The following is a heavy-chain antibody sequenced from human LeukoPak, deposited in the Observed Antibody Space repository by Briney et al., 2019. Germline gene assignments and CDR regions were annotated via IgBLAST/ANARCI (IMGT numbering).Heavy chain of an antibody. CDR2: IYYSGST. Sequence: SETLSLTCTVSGGSISSYYWSWIRQPPGKGPEWIGYIYYSGSTNYNPSLKSRVTISVDTSKNQFSLKLSSVTAADTAVYYCARRYSGYDFANYYYYMDVWGKGTTVTISS. CDR3: ARRYSGYDFANYYYYMDV. J-gene: IGHJ6*03. CDR1: GGSISSYY. D-gene: IGHD5-12*01. V-gene: IGHV4-59*01.